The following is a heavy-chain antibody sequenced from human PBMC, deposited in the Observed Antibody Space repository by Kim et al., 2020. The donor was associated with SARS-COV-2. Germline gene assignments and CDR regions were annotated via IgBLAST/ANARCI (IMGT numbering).Heavy chain of an antibody. D-gene: IGHD6-6*01. CDR1: GGSISSGSYY. V-gene: IGHV4-61*02. Sequence: SETLSLTCTVSGGSISSGSYYWSWIRQPAGKGLEWIGRIYTSGSTNYNPSLKSRVTISVDTSKNQFSLKLSSVTAADTAVYYCARGEYSSSSGNNWFDPWGQGTLVTVSS. CDR2: IYTSGST. J-gene: IGHJ5*02. CDR3: ARGEYSSSSGNNWFDP.